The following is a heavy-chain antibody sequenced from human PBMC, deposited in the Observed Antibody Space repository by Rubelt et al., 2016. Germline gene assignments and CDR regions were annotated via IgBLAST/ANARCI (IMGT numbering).Heavy chain of an antibody. Sequence: EVQLVESGGGLVQPGGSLRLSCAASGFSFIIYEMNWVRQAPGKGLEWVSYITASGGARSYAGAVKCRLPVSRDNAKNLLYRQVNHVTDEDTALYYCVRDEYGVGGDSWGQGILVTVSS. CDR2: ITASGGAR. D-gene: IGHD2/OR15-2a*01. V-gene: IGHV3-48*03. CDR1: GFSFIIYE. CDR3: VRDEYGVGGDS. J-gene: IGHJ5*01.